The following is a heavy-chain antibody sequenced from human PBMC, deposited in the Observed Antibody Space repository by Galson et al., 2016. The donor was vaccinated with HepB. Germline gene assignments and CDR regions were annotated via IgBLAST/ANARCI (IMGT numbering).Heavy chain of an antibody. V-gene: IGHV1-69*13. CDR2: IIPIFGTA. D-gene: IGHD2-21*02. Sequence: SVKVSCKASGDTFSTYAISWVRQAPGQGLEWIGTIIPIFGTASYAPNFQGRVAITADESTTTAYMELSSLRSDDTAVYYCAGPPYCGGDCYSGREHHAFDTWGQGTMVTVSS. CDR3: AGPPYCGGDCYSGREHHAFDT. CDR1: GDTFSTYA. J-gene: IGHJ3*02.